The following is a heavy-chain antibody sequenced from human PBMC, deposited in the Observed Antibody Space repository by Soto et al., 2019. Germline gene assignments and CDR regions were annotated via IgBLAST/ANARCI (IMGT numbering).Heavy chain of an antibody. J-gene: IGHJ4*02. CDR1: GHTLTELS. Sequence: QVQLLQSGAEVKKPEASVKVSCKVSGHTLTELSMHWVRQAPGRGLEWMGGSAPEDGATIFAQKLQGRVTMTEDTSTHSTYMELPRLRSEDTAVYYCAAGGTRWLHSPFDYWGQGTLVTISS. CDR3: AAGGTRWLHSPFDY. V-gene: IGHV1-24*01. CDR2: SAPEDGAT. D-gene: IGHD1-7*01.